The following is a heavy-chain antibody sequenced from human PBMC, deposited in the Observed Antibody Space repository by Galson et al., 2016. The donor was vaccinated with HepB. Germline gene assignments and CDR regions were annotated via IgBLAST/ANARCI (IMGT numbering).Heavy chain of an antibody. Sequence: QSGAEVKKPGDSLKISCRAFGYSFVDYWISWVRQMPGKGLGWMGRLDPSDSYITYSPSFQGHVTISIDRSMRSAYLQWSSLKASDTAMYYCVEHGGDDVWGSYRLDSWGQGTMGIVSS. CDR2: LDPSDSYI. CDR1: GYSFVDYW. J-gene: IGHJ4*02. D-gene: IGHD3-16*02. CDR3: VEHGGDDVWGSYRLDS. V-gene: IGHV5-10-1*01.